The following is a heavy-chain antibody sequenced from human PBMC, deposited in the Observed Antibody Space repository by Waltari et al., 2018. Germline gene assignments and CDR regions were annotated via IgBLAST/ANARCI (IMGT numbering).Heavy chain of an antibody. D-gene: IGHD4-17*01. J-gene: IGHJ1*01. CDR2: MQYRGST. CDR1: GGSISTNYN. Sequence: QLQLQESGPGLVKPSETLSLTCTFSGGSISTNYNWGWIRQPPGKGLEWMGNMQYRGSTFYNPSLKCRVTISLDTSKNQFSLRLSSVGAADTAVYFCGRIAFGDDGGYFQHWGQGTLVTVSS. CDR3: GRIAFGDDGGYFQH. V-gene: IGHV4-39*01.